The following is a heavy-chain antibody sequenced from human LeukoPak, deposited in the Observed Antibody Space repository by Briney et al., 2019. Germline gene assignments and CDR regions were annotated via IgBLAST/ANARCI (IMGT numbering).Heavy chain of an antibody. Sequence: GGSLRLSCAASGFTFRTYWMHWVRQAPGKGLEWVGSIRSKAYGGTTEYAASVKGRFTISRDDSKSNAYLQMNSLKTEDTAVYYCTSAVDDYVWGSQVDYWGQGTLVTVSS. V-gene: IGHV3-49*02. CDR3: TSAVDDYVWGSQVDY. D-gene: IGHD3-16*01. CDR1: GFTFRTYW. CDR2: IRSKAYGGTT. J-gene: IGHJ4*02.